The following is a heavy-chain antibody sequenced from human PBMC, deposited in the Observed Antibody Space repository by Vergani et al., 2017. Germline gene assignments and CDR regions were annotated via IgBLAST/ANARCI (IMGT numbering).Heavy chain of an antibody. V-gene: IGHV3-23*01. J-gene: IGHJ4*02. D-gene: IGHD1-26*01. CDR3: VKDAGSYENFFDS. Sequence: EVKLLESGGSLKQPGGSVRLSCAASGFTFSTYAMHWVRQAPGKGMEWASALTGGGGSTYYADSFKGRFIISRDNSRNTLCLQMNILRPEDTAIYYCVKDAGSYENFFDSWGQETLVTVSS. CDR2: LTGGGGST. CDR1: GFTFSTYA.